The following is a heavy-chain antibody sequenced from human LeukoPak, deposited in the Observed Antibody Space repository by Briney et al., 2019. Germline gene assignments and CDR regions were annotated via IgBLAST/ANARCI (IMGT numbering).Heavy chain of an antibody. D-gene: IGHD6-13*01. CDR3: ARVPRVAAAGTVRYGMDV. CDR1: IGSISSYY. V-gene: IGHV4-4*07. Sequence: DPSETLSLTCTAPIGSISSYYWSWIGKPAGRGLEWIGRFYSSGSTNYNPSLKSRVTISVDTSKNQFSLKLSSVTAADTAVYYCARVPRVAAAGTVRYGMDVWGQGTTVTVSS. CDR2: FYSSGST. J-gene: IGHJ6*02.